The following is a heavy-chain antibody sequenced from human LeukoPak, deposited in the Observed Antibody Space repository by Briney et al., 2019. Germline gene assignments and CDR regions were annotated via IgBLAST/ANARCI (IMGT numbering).Heavy chain of an antibody. V-gene: IGHV3-21*01. D-gene: IGHD1-26*01. J-gene: IGHJ4*02. Sequence: GGSLRLSCEASGFTFTTYSMTWVRQAPGKGLEWVSIISSGSSAIFSADALKGRFTISRDDAKNLLYLDMNSLRAEDTAVYYCAKDLSGSYPYFDYWGQGTLVTVSS. CDR3: AKDLSGSYPYFDY. CDR2: ISSGSSAI. CDR1: GFTFTTYS.